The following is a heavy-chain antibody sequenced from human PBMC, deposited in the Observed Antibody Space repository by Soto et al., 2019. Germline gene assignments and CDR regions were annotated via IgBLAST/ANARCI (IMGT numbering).Heavy chain of an antibody. V-gene: IGHV1-18*01. D-gene: IGHD3-3*01. Sequence: QVQLVQSGAEVKKPGASVKVSCKASGYTFTSYGISWVRQAPGQGLEWMGWISAYNGNTNYAQKLQDRVTMTTDTSTSTAYMELRSLRSDDTAVYYCARDPNRVYDFWSGYYYYGMDVWGQGTTVTVSS. CDR1: GYTFTSYG. CDR2: ISAYNGNT. CDR3: ARDPNRVYDFWSGYYYYGMDV. J-gene: IGHJ6*02.